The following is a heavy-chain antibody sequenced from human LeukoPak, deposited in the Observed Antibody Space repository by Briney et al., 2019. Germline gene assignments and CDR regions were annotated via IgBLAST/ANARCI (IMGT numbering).Heavy chain of an antibody. CDR2: ISGSGGTT. Sequence: VGSLRLSCAASGFTFYTYAMNWVRQAPGKGEQWVAAISGSGGTTYYADSVKGRFTISRDNSKNTVYLQLSSLRAEDTAVYYCAKDPSDFLVDCWGQGTLVTVSS. J-gene: IGHJ4*02. CDR1: GFTFYTYA. CDR3: AKDPSDFLVDC. D-gene: IGHD2-21*02. V-gene: IGHV3-23*01.